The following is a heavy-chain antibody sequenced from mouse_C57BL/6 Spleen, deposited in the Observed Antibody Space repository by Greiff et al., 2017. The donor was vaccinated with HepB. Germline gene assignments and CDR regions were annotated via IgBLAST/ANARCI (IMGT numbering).Heavy chain of an antibody. CDR3: ARSGNYPHYYAMDY. CDR1: GYTFTTYP. CDR2: FHPYNDDT. D-gene: IGHD2-1*01. V-gene: IGHV1-47*01. J-gene: IGHJ4*01. Sequence: VKLMESGAELVKPGASVKMSCKASGYTFTTYPIEWMKQNHGKSLEWIGNFHPYNDDTKYNEKFKGKATLTVEKSSSTVYLELSRLTSDDSAVYYCARSGNYPHYYAMDYWGQGTSVTVSS.